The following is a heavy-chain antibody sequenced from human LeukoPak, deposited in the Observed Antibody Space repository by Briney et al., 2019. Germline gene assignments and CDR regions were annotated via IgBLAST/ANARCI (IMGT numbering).Heavy chain of an antibody. CDR3: ARRVGFYGSGSLNYFDP. D-gene: IGHD3-10*01. CDR2: IFRTGST. Sequence: SESLSLTCTVSGGSIGSSSYYWGWIRQPPGKGLEWIGSIFRTGSTYYTASLKSRVSISVDTSKNHFVLNLTSVTAADTAVYFCARRVGFYGSGSLNYFDPWGQGILVSVSS. CDR1: GGSIGSSSYY. J-gene: IGHJ5*01. V-gene: IGHV4-39*02.